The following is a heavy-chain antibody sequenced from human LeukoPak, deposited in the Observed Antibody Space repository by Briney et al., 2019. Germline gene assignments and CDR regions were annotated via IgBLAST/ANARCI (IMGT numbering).Heavy chain of an antibody. J-gene: IGHJ4*02. CDR2: IIPIFGTA. CDR3: ARGTVDTAMVYYFDY. V-gene: IGHV1-69*05. CDR1: GGTFSSYA. Sequence: SVKVSCKASGGTFSSYAISWVRQAPGQGLEWMGGIIPIFGTANYTQKFQGRVTITTDESTSTAYMELSSLRSEDTAVYYCARGTVDTAMVYYFDYWGQGTLVTVSS. D-gene: IGHD5-18*01.